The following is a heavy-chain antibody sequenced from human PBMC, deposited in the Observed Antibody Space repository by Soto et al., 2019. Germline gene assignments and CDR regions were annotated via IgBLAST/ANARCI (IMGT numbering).Heavy chain of an antibody. J-gene: IGHJ4*02. D-gene: IGHD3-16*01. CDR1: GGSISSSSYY. CDR3: ARQTGGFGYYFYY. CDR2: IYYSGST. Sequence: SETLSLTCTVSGGSISSSSYYWGWVRQPPGKGLEWIGAIYYSGSTYYNPSLKSRVTISIDTSKNQFSLKLNSVTAADTAVYYCARQTGGFGYYFYYWGLGTLVTVSS. V-gene: IGHV4-39*01.